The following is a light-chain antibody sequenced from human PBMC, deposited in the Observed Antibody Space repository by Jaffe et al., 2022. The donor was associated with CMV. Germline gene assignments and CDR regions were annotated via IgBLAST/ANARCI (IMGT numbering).Light chain of an antibody. CDR3: QQLNSYPL. V-gene: IGKV1-9*01. J-gene: IGKJ3*01. CDR2: AAS. Sequence: IQLTQSPSSLSASVGDRVTITCRASQGISSYLAWYQQKPGKAPKLLIYAASTLQSGVPSRFSGSRSGTDFTLAISSLQPEDFGTYYCQQLNSYPLFGPGTKVDIK. CDR1: QGISSY.